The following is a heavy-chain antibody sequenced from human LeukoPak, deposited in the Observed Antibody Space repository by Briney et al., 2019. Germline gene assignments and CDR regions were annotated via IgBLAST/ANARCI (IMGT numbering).Heavy chain of an antibody. J-gene: IGHJ4*02. V-gene: IGHV3-30*18. Sequence: GGTLRLSCAASGFTFSDYGMHWVRQAPGKGLEWVAVISFDESNNYYADSVKGRFTISRDNSKNTLYLQMNSLRAEDTAVYYCAKAVRGTGSGWSAPFDYWGQGTLVTVSS. D-gene: IGHD6-19*01. CDR3: AKAVRGTGSGWSAPFDY. CDR1: GFTFSDYG. CDR2: ISFDESNN.